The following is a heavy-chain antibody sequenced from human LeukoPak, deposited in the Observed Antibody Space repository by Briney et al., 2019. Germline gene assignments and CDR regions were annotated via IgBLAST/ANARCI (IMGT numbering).Heavy chain of an antibody. CDR2: INWIGSST. D-gene: IGHD6-13*01. CDR1: GFTFGDYG. J-gene: IGHJ4*02. CDR3: ARAVSGNWYYFDY. Sequence: GGSLRLSCAASGFTFGDYGMSWVRQAPGKGLEWVSGINWIGSSTGYADPVKGRFTIFRDNAKNSLYLQVNSLRVEDTALYYCARAVSGNWYYFDYWGQGTLVTVSS. V-gene: IGHV3-20*04.